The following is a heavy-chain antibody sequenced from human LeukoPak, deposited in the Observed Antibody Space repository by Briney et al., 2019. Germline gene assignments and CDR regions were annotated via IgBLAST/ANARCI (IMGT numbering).Heavy chain of an antibody. V-gene: IGHV3-30*03. D-gene: IGHD2-2*01. Sequence: QPGGSLRLSCAASGFTFSSYGMHWVRQAPGKGLEWVAVISYDGSNKYYADSVKGRFTISRDNSKNTLYLQMNSLRAEDTAVYYCARAGVPAETHYYYYYYMDVWGKGTTVTVSS. CDR2: ISYDGSNK. CDR1: GFTFSSYG. CDR3: ARAGVPAETHYYYYYYMDV. J-gene: IGHJ6*03.